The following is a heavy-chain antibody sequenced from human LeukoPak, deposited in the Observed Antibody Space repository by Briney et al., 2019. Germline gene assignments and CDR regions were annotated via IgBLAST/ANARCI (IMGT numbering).Heavy chain of an antibody. J-gene: IGHJ6*02. CDR3: ARDCQDIVVPQGGYYYYGMDV. D-gene: IGHD2-15*01. CDR1: GGTFSSYA. Sequence: SVKVSCKASGGTFSSYAISWVRQAPGQGLEWMGGIIPIFGTANYAQKFQGRVTITADESTSTAYMELSSLRSEDTAVYYCARDCQDIVVPQGGYYYYGMDVWGQGTTVTVSS. V-gene: IGHV1-69*13. CDR2: IIPIFGTA.